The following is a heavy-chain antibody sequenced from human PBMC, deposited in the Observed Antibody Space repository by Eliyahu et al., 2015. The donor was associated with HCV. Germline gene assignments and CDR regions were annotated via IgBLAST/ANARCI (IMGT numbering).Heavy chain of an antibody. CDR1: GYIFTSYG. CDR3: VRNLPPGYNYASGETY. CDR2: SSAYNGKT. Sequence: QVQLVQSGAEVKKPGASVKVSCKASGYIFTSYGISWVRQAPGQGLEWMGWSSAYNGKTDYAQNFQGRVTMTXDTSTDTAYMELRSLRPDDTAVYFCVRNLPPGYNYASGETYWGQGTLVTVSS. J-gene: IGHJ4*02. V-gene: IGHV1-18*01. D-gene: IGHD5-18*01.